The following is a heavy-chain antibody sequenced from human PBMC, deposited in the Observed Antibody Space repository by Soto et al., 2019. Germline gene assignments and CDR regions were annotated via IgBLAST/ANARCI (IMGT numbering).Heavy chain of an antibody. V-gene: IGHV1-69*13. J-gene: IGHJ5*02. CDR3: ARQSGEVRPDWFDP. CDR1: GGTLSSYA. CDR2: IIPIFGTA. Sequence: ASVKVSCKASGGTLSSYAISWVRQAPGQGLEWMGGIIPIFGTANYAQKFQGRVTITADESTSTAYMELSSLRSEDTAVYYCARQSGEVRPDWFDPWGQGTLVTVSS. D-gene: IGHD1-26*01.